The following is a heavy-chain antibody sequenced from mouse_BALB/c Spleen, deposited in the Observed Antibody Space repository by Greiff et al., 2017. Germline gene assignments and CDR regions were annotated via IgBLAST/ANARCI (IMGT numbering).Heavy chain of an antibody. J-gene: IGHJ1*01. Sequence: EVQLQQSGAELVRSGASVKLSCTASGFNIKDYYMHWVKQRPEQGLEWIGWIDPENGDTEYAPKFQGKATFTVDTSSSTAYMQFNSLTSEDSAVYYCARGDYDERASWYFDVWGAGTTVTVSS. CDR3: ARGDYDERASWYFDV. D-gene: IGHD2-4*01. V-gene: IGHV14-4*02. CDR2: IDPENGDT. CDR1: GFNIKDYY.